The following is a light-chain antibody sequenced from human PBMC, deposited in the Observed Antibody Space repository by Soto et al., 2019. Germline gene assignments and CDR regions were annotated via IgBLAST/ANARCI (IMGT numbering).Light chain of an antibody. CDR1: SSDVGGYNY. J-gene: IGLJ1*01. V-gene: IGLV2-14*01. Sequence: ISFTGTSSDVGGYNYVSWYQQHPGKAPKLMIYEVSNRPSGVSNRFSGSKSGNTASLTISGLQAEDEADYYCSSYTSSSTRVFGTGTKVTVL. CDR3: SSYTSSSTRV. CDR2: EVS.